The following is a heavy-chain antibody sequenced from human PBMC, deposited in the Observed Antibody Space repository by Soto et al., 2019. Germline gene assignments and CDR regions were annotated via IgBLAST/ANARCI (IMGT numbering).Heavy chain of an antibody. J-gene: IGHJ4*02. Sequence: GGSLRLSCAASGFTFSSYGMHWVRQAPGKGLEWVAVIWYDGSNKYYADSVKGRFTISRDNSKNTLYLQMNSLRAEDTAVYYCARDEQQLVQYYFDYWGQGTLVTVSS. CDR2: IWYDGSNK. V-gene: IGHV3-33*01. CDR3: ARDEQQLVQYYFDY. CDR1: GFTFSSYG. D-gene: IGHD6-13*01.